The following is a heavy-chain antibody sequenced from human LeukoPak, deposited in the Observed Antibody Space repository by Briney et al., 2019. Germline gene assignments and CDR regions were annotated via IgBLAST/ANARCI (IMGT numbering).Heavy chain of an antibody. CDR3: ASSRGSSWDPIDY. V-gene: IGHV3-23*01. D-gene: IGHD6-13*01. Sequence: GGSLRLSCAASGFTFSSYAMSWVRQAPGKGLEWVSAISGSGGSTYYADSVKGRFTISRDNSKSTLYLQMSSLRAEDTAVCYCASSRGSSWDPIDYWGQGTLVTVSS. CDR2: ISGSGGST. CDR1: GFTFSSYA. J-gene: IGHJ4*02.